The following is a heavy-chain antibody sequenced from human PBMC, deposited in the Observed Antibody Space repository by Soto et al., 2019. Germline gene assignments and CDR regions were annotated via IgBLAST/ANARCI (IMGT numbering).Heavy chain of an antibody. V-gene: IGHV4-31*03. J-gene: IGHJ5*02. CDR2: IHYSGNI. CDR1: GGSISNGDYY. D-gene: IGHD3-10*01. Sequence: QVQLQESAPGLVKPSQTLSLTCTVSGGSISNGDYYWSWIRQHPGQGLEWIGYIHYSGNIYYNPSLQSRVAMSVDTSKNQFSLKLSSVTAADTAVYFCATEHDYYASGSYTHWFDPWGQGTLVTVSS. CDR3: ATEHDYYASGSYTHWFDP.